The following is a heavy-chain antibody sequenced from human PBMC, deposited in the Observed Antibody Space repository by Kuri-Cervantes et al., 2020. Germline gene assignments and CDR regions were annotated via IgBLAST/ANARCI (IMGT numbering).Heavy chain of an antibody. CDR3: ARDKGDGDRYNWFDP. CDR2: IYYSGST. V-gene: IGHV4-61*08. Sequence: SQTLSLTCTVSGGSISSGGYYWSWIRQPPGKGLEWIGYIYYSGSTNYNPSLKSRVTISVDTSKNQFSLKLSSVTAAGTAVYYCARDKGDGDRYNWFDPWGQGTLVTVSS. CDR1: GGSISSGGYY. J-gene: IGHJ5*02. D-gene: IGHD4-17*01.